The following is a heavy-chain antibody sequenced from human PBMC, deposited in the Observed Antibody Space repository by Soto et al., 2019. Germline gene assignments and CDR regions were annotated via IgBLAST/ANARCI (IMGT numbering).Heavy chain of an antibody. J-gene: IGHJ6*03. CDR1: GDSWTSYW. CDR3: ARHRVEQRPQPPLLRFLEWLPSYYMDV. CDR2: IYPGDSDT. Sequence: NCCKGSGDSWTSYWIGWVRQMRGKDVWWMGIIYPGDSDTRYSPSFQGQVTISADKSISTAYLQWSSLKASDTAMYYCARHRVEQRPQPPLLRFLEWLPSYYMDVWGKGTTVPVSS. V-gene: IGHV5-51*01. D-gene: IGHD3-3*01.